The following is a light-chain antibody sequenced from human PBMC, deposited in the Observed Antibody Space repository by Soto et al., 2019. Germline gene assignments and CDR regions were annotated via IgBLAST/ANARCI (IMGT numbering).Light chain of an antibody. CDR2: EVS. CDR3: SSYAGGIKWV. V-gene: IGLV2-8*01. Sequence: QSALTQPPSASGSPGQSVTISCTGTSSDVGGYNFVSWYQQHPGNAPKFMIYEVSKRPSGVPDRFSGSKSGNTASLTVSGLQAEDEADYYCSSYAGGIKWVFGGGTKVTVL. CDR1: SSDVGGYNF. J-gene: IGLJ3*02.